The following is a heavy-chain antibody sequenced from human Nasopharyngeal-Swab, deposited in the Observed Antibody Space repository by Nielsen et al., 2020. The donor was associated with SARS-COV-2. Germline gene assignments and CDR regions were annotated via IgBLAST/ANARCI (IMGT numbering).Heavy chain of an antibody. Sequence: SCAVSGGSFSGYYWSWIRQPPGQGLQWIGEISHAGTTNHNPSLKSRATISVDTSKKQFSLRLSSVTAADTAVYYCAATDYDSGSYGVALDYWGQGTLVTVSS. CDR1: GGSFSGYY. J-gene: IGHJ4*02. D-gene: IGHD3-10*01. V-gene: IGHV4-34*04. CDR3: AATDYDSGSYGVALDY. CDR2: ISHAGTT.